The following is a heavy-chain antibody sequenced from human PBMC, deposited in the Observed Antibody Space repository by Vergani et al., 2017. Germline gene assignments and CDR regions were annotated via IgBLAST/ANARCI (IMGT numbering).Heavy chain of an antibody. CDR1: GDSITSGSFF. J-gene: IGHJ4*02. V-gene: IGHV4-31*03. CDR3: ARMGGYDEGDAFRIGYFDS. Sequence: QVQLQESGPGLVKPSETLSLTCTVSGDSITSGSFFWTWVRLHPGKGLEWIGYLSSGGSTYFNPSLRSRVSVSLDTSQNQFSLKLNSVTAADTAMYYCARMGGYDEGDAFRIGYFDSWGPGILVTVSS. D-gene: IGHD3-22*01. CDR2: LSSGGST.